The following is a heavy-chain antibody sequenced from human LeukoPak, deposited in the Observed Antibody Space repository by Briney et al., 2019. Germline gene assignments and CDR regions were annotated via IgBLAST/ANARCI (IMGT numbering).Heavy chain of an antibody. J-gene: IGHJ4*02. CDR2: IYYSGST. V-gene: IGHV4-39*01. D-gene: IGHD3-22*01. Sequence: TSETLSLTCTVSGGSISSSSYYWGWIRQPPGKGLEWIGSIYYSGSTYYNPSLKSRVTISVDTSKNQFSLKLSSVTAADTAVFYCARHSLSGYYHFFDSWGQGTLVTVSS. CDR1: GGSISSSSYY. CDR3: ARHSLSGYYHFFDS.